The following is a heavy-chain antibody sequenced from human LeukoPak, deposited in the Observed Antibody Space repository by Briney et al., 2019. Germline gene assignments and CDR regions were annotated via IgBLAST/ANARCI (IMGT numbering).Heavy chain of an antibody. CDR1: GFIFSSYS. D-gene: IGHD6-13*01. Sequence: GGSLRLSRAASGFIFSSYSMSWVRQAPGKGLEWVSVITGSGGKTYYADSVKGRFTISKDNSKNTVYLQMSSLRVDDTAVYYCAKAASSSWPSYYYGMDVWGQGTTVTVSS. V-gene: IGHV3-23*01. CDR3: AKAASSSWPSYYYGMDV. CDR2: ITGSGGKT. J-gene: IGHJ6*02.